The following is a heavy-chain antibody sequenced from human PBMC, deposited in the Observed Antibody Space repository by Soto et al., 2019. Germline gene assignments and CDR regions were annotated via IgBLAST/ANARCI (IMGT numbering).Heavy chain of an antibody. V-gene: IGHV3-49*03. J-gene: IGHJ6*02. CDR1: GFTFGDYA. D-gene: IGHD2-15*01. CDR3: TTGCGGSCYLPGPNGMDV. Sequence: GGSLRLSCTASGFTFGDYAMSWFRQAPGKGLEWVGFIRSKAYGGTTEYAASVKGRFTISRDDSKSIAYLQMNSLKTEDTAVYYCTTGCGGSCYLPGPNGMDVWGQGTTVTVSS. CDR2: IRSKAYGGTT.